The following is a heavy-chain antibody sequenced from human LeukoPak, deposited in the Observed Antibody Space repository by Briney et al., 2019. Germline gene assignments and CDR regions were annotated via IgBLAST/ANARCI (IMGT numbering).Heavy chain of an antibody. D-gene: IGHD3-22*01. CDR3: VNGGVYYEDISGDY. V-gene: IGHV1-2*06. CDR2: IKPKSGGT. Sequence: ASVKVSCKASGYTFTDYYMHWVRQAPGQGLEWLGRIKPKSGGTTYAQKFQGRVTMTRDTSITPAYMELSSLRSDDTAVYYCVNGGVYYEDISGDYWGQGTLVTVSS. CDR1: GYTFTDYY. J-gene: IGHJ4*02.